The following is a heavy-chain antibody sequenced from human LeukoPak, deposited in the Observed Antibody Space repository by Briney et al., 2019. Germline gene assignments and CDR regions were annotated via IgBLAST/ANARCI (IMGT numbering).Heavy chain of an antibody. D-gene: IGHD3-9*01. J-gene: IGHJ4*02. CDR1: GGSFSGYY. V-gene: IGHV4-34*01. CDR2: INHSGST. CDR3: ARGAEGSILTGYFYYFDY. Sequence: PSETLSLTCAVYGGSFSGYYWSWIRQPPGKGLEWIGEINHSGSTNYNPSLKSRVTISVDTSKNQFSLKLSPVTAADTAVYYCARGAEGSILTGYFYYFDYWGQGTLVTVSS.